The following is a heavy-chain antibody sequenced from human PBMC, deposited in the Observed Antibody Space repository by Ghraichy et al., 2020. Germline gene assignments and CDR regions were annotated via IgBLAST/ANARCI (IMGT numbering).Heavy chain of an antibody. D-gene: IGHD3-3*01. CDR2: IYYSGST. CDR1: GGSISSSSYY. CDR3: ASQYYDFWSGQSWYFDY. Sequence: SETLSLTCTVSGGSISSSSYYWGWIRQPPGKGLEWIGSIYYSGSTYYNPSLKSRVTISVDTSKNQFSLKLSSVTAADTAVYYCASQYYDFWSGQSWYFDYWGQGTLVTVSS. V-gene: IGHV4-39*07. J-gene: IGHJ4*02.